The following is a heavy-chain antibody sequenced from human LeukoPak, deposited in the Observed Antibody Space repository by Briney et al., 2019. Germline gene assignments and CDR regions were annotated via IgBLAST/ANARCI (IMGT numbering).Heavy chain of an antibody. Sequence: GGSLRLSCVASGFTFTSDAMNWVRQAPGKGLEWVSSTVSRGTTQYADSVKGRFTVSRDTSKNTLYLQMNSLRADDTAVYYCAKDVVPNYYDSSGYPDYWGQGTLVTVPS. CDR3: AKDVVPNYYDSSGYPDY. CDR2: TVSRGTT. J-gene: IGHJ4*02. D-gene: IGHD3-22*01. CDR1: GFTFTSDA. V-gene: IGHV3-23*01.